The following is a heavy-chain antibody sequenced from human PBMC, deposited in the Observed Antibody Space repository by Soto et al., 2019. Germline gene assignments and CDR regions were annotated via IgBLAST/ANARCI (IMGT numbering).Heavy chain of an antibody. D-gene: IGHD1-1*01. CDR2: IYYSGST. Sequence: PXETLSLTCTVSGGSISSGGYYWSWIRQHPGKGLEWIGYIYYSGSTYYNPSLKSRVTISVDTSKNQFSLKLSSVTAADTAVYYCASRNWNGNYFDYWGQGTLVTVSS. J-gene: IGHJ4*02. V-gene: IGHV4-31*03. CDR1: GGSISSGGYY. CDR3: ASRNWNGNYFDY.